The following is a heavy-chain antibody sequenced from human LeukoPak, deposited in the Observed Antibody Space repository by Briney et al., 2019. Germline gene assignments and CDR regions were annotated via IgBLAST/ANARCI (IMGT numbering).Heavy chain of an antibody. Sequence: SETRSLTCAVYGGSFSGYYWSWIRQPPGKGLEWIGEINHSGSTNYNPSLKSRVTISVDTSKNQFSLKLSSVTAAVTAVYYCAMSNGSGSYNPIDYWGQGTLVTVSS. CDR1: GGSFSGYY. D-gene: IGHD3-10*01. J-gene: IGHJ4*02. CDR3: AMSNGSGSYNPIDY. V-gene: IGHV4-34*01. CDR2: INHSGST.